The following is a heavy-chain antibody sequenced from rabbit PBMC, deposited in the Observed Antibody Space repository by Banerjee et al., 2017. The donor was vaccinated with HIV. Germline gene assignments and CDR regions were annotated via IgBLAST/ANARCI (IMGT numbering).Heavy chain of an antibody. CDR3: ARDDAGNTYFFDV. Sequence: QEQLEESGGDLVKPEGSLTLTCTASGFSFSSGYWMCWVRQAPGKGLEWIGCIGIGSGSTYYASWAKGRFTISKTSSTTVTLQMTSLTAADTATYFCARDDAGNTYFFDVWGQGTLVTVS. J-gene: IGHJ4*01. V-gene: IGHV1S45*01. D-gene: IGHD8-1*01. CDR1: GFSFSSGYW. CDR2: IGIGSGST.